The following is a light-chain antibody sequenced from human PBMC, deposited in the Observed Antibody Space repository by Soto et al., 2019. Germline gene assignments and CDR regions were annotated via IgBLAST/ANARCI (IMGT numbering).Light chain of an antibody. CDR3: CSYAGSSTSVL. J-gene: IGLJ2*01. V-gene: IGLV2-11*01. CDR1: SSDIGGHNY. CDR2: DVY. Sequence: QSVLTQPASVSGSPGQSITVSCTGTSSDIGGHNYVSWYQHHPGNAPKLIIHDVYKRPSGVPDRFSASKSGNTASLTISGLQIEDEADYYCCSYAGSSTSVLFGGGTKLTVL.